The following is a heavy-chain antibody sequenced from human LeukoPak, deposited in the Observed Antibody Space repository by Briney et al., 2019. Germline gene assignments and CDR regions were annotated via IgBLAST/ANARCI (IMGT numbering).Heavy chain of an antibody. Sequence: SETLSLTCTVSGGSISSYYWSWIRLPPGKGLEWIGNIYYSGSTHDNPSLKSRVTISIDKSKNQFSLNLSSVTAADTAVYYCARLIGWPYRYYYDYWGQGTLITVSS. CDR3: ARLIGWPYRYYYDY. CDR1: GGSISSYY. V-gene: IGHV4-59*08. J-gene: IGHJ4*02. CDR2: IYYSGST. D-gene: IGHD2-15*01.